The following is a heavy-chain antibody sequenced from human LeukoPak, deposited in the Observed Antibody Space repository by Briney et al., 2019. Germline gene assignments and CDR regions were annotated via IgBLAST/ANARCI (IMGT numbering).Heavy chain of an antibody. CDR3: ARDPYYYDSSGYTNPEDY. V-gene: IGHV3-21*01. CDR1: GFTFSSYS. CDR2: ISSSSSYI. D-gene: IGHD3-22*01. J-gene: IGHJ4*02. Sequence: GGSLRLSCAASGFTFSSYSMNWVRQAPGKGLERVSSISSSSSYIYYADSVKGRFTISRDNAKNSLYLQMNSLRAEDTAVYYCARDPYYYDSSGYTNPEDYWGQGTLVTVSS.